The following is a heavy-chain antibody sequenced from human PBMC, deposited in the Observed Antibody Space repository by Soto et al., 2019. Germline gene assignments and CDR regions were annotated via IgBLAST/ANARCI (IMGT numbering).Heavy chain of an antibody. CDR1: GFSFNNYA. J-gene: IGHJ2*01. Sequence: EVQLLESGGGLVQPGGSQRLSCAASGFSFNNYAMSWVRQAPGKGLVWVSGISGSGGSTDYADSGKGRFTVSRDSSKNTLYRQMHSMRAEDTAVYYCAKDADGGKDYWYFDLGGSGSLGAVS. CDR2: ISGSGGST. D-gene: IGHD1-26*01. V-gene: IGHV3-23*01. CDR3: AKDADGGKDYWYFDL.